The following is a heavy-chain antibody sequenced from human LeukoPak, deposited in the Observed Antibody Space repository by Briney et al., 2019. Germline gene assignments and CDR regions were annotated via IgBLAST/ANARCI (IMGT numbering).Heavy chain of an antibody. CDR1: GGSISSGGYY. CDR3: AGLGATHFVDY. CDR2: IYYSGST. J-gene: IGHJ4*02. Sequence: PSETLSLTCTVSGGSISSGGYYWTWIRQPPGKGLEWIGYIYYSGSTNYNPSLKSRVTISVDTSKNQFSLKLNSVTAADTAVYYCAGLGATHFVDYWGQGTLVTVSS. D-gene: IGHD1-26*01. V-gene: IGHV4-61*08.